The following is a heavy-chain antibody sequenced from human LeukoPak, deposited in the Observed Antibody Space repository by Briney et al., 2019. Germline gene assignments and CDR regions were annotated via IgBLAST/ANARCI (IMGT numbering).Heavy chain of an antibody. CDR1: GFTFSSYW. Sequence: PGGSLRLSCAASGFTFSSYWMSWVRQAPGKGLEWVANIKEDGSEKNYVDSVKGRFTISRDNAKNSLYLQMNSLRAEDTAVYYCARVSSTSPQKDYYYGMDVWGQGTTVTVSS. D-gene: IGHD2-2*01. CDR2: IKEDGSEK. CDR3: ARVSSTSPQKDYYYGMDV. V-gene: IGHV3-7*01. J-gene: IGHJ6*02.